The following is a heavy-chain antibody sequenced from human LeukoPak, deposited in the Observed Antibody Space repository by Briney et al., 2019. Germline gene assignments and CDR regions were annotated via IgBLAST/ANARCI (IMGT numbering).Heavy chain of an antibody. CDR2: IKQDGSEK. CDR1: GFTFSSYW. D-gene: IGHD3-10*01. Sequence: GGSLRLSCAASGFTFSSYWMSWVRQAPGKGLEWVANIKQDGSEKYYVDSVKGRFTISRDNAKNSLYLQMNSLRAEDTAVYYCARVELLWFGELLYQDYWGQGTLVTVPS. V-gene: IGHV3-7*01. J-gene: IGHJ4*02. CDR3: ARVELLWFGELLYQDY.